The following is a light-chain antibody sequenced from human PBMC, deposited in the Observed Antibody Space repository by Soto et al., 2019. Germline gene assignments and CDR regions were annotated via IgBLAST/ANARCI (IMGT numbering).Light chain of an antibody. CDR1: QRVSSN. Sequence: EIEMMQSPATLSVSPGERVTLSCRASQRVSSNLAWYQQKLGQAPRLLIYDASTRATGIPARFSGSGSGTEFTLTISSLQSQDFAVYFCQQYNNWPPYTFGQGTKLEIK. CDR3: QQYNNWPPYT. V-gene: IGKV3-15*01. CDR2: DAS. J-gene: IGKJ2*01.